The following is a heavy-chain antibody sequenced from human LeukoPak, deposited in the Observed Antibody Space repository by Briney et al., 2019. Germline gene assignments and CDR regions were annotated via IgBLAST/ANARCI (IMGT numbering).Heavy chain of an antibody. CDR1: GGSVSSDSYS. D-gene: IGHD3-10*01. Sequence: SETLSLTCTVSGGSVSSDSYSWSWIRQPPGKGLEWIGYIYYSGSTNYNPSLKSRVTISVDTSKNQFSLKLSSVTAADTAVYYCARAEYYFDYWGQGTLVTVSS. J-gene: IGHJ4*02. CDR2: IYYSGST. V-gene: IGHV4-61*01. CDR3: ARAEYYFDY.